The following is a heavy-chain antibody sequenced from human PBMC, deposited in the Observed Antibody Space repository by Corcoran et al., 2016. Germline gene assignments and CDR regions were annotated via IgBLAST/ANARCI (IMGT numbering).Heavy chain of an antibody. CDR2: IWYDGSIK. CDR3: ARIDCTGGSCRPYYYYGMDV. D-gene: IGHD2-15*01. V-gene: IGHV3-33*01. Sequence: QVQLVESGGGVVQPGRSLTLSCAASGFTFNTYGMNWVRQAPGKGPEWVAVIWYDGSIKYYADSVKGRFTISRDNSKNTLYLQLNSLRAEDTALYYCARIDCTGGSCRPYYYYGMDVWGQGTTVTVSS. CDR1: GFTFNTYG. J-gene: IGHJ6*02.